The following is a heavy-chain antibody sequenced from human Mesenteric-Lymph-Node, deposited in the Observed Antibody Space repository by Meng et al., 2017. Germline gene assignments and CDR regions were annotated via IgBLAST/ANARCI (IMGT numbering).Heavy chain of an antibody. CDR2: INHSGST. CDR3: ARGLDDSSGYRHFDY. V-gene: IGHV4-34*01. CDR1: GGSFSGYY. Sequence: SETLSLTCAVYGGSFSGYYWSWVRQPPGKGLEWIGEINHSGSTNYNPSLKSRVTISVDTSKNQFSLKLSPVTAADTAVYYCARGLDDSSGYRHFDYWGQGTLVTVSS. J-gene: IGHJ4*02. D-gene: IGHD3-22*01.